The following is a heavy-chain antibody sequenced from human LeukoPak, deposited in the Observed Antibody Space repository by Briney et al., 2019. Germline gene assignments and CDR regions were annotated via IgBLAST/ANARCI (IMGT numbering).Heavy chain of an antibody. Sequence: GGSLRLSCAVSGLTFSSYEMSWVRQAPGKGLEWVSYISSSGSSIYYADSVKGRFTISRDNAKNSLYLQMNSLRAEDTAVYYCATLGYSSGWYGIDYWGQGTLATVSS. CDR2: ISSSGSSI. V-gene: IGHV3-48*03. D-gene: IGHD6-19*01. J-gene: IGHJ4*02. CDR3: ATLGYSSGWYGIDY. CDR1: GLTFSSYE.